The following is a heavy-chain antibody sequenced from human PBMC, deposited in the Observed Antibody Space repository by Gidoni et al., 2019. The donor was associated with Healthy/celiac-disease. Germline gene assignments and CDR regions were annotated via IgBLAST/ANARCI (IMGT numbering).Heavy chain of an antibody. CDR1: GFTFDDYA. J-gene: IGHJ2*01. Sequence: EVQLVESGGGLVQPGRSLRLSCAAAGFTFDDYAMHWVRQAPGKGLGGVSGISWNSGSIGYADSVKGRFTISRDNAKNSLYLQMNSLRAEDTALYYCAKDNSGYSNWYFDLWGRGTLVTVSS. D-gene: IGHD3-22*01. V-gene: IGHV3-9*01. CDR3: AKDNSGYSNWYFDL. CDR2: ISWNSGSI.